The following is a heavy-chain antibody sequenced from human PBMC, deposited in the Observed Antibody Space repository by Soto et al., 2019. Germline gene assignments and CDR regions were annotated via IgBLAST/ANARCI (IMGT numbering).Heavy chain of an antibody. CDR3: AKSRVFIGAIVTLLDS. CDR2: ISNNGDTA. CDR1: GFTFSSYA. V-gene: IGHV3-23*01. D-gene: IGHD3-16*02. Sequence: EVQLLESGGGLVQPGGSLTLSSATSGFTFSSYAMVWVRQAAEKGLEWVASISNNGDTAYYADSVKGRFTISRGNSENTLYLQMNGLRADDTALYFCAKSRVFIGAIVTLLDSWGQGTQVTVSS. J-gene: IGHJ4*02.